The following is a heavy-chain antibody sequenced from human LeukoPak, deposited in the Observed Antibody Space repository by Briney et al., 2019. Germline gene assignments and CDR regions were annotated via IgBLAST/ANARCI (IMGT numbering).Heavy chain of an antibody. V-gene: IGHV3-30*03. CDR3: GTRGYSYVSSGGEQGDY. J-gene: IGHJ4*02. CDR2: ISYDGSNK. Sequence: TGGSLRLSCAASGFTFSSYGMHWVRQAPGKGLEWVAVISYDGSNKYYADSVKGRFTISRDNSKNTLYLQMNSLRAEDTAVYYCGTRGYSYVSSGGEQGDYWGQGTLVTVSS. D-gene: IGHD5-18*01. CDR1: GFTFSSYG.